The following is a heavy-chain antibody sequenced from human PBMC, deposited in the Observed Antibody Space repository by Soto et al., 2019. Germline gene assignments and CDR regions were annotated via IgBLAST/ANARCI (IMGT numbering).Heavy chain of an antibody. J-gene: IGHJ4*02. Sequence: SETRSLTCAVSGGSISSSNWWSWARQPPGKGLEWIGEIYHSGSTNYDPSLKSRVTISVDKSKNQFSLKLSSVTAADTAVYYCARAAMGGSSWPFDYWGQGTLVT. D-gene: IGHD6-13*01. CDR2: IYHSGST. V-gene: IGHV4-4*02. CDR1: GGSISSSNW. CDR3: ARAAMGGSSWPFDY.